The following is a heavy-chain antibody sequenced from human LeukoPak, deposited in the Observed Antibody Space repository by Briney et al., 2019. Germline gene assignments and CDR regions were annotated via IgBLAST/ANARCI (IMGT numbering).Heavy chain of an antibody. D-gene: IGHD5-18*01. CDR1: GGSISSYY. CDR3: ARPGVGSGRYGAFDI. CDR2: VYYSGST. V-gene: IGHV4-59*01. Sequence: SETLSLTCTVSGGSISSYYWSWIRQPPGKGLEYIGHVYYSGSTDYNPSLKSRVTISVDTSKNQFSLKLSSVTAADTAVYYCARPGVGSGRYGAFDIWGQGTMVTVSS. J-gene: IGHJ3*02.